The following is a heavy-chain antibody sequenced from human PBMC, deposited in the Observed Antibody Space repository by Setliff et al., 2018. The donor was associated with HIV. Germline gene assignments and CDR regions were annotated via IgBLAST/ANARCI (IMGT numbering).Heavy chain of an antibody. J-gene: IGHJ4*02. Sequence: SVKVSCKASGGTFSSYAISWVRQAPGQGLEWMGGIIPIFGTANYAQKFQGRVTITADESTSTAYMELRSLKTEDTAVYYCTTGLQHHSSGFDYWGQGTLVTVSS. CDR1: GGTFSSYA. CDR2: IIPIFGTA. D-gene: IGHD6-19*01. V-gene: IGHV1-69*13. CDR3: TTGLQHHSSGFDY.